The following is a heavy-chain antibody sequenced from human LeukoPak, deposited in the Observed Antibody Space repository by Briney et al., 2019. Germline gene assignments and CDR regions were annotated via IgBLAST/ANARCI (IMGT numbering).Heavy chain of an antibody. CDR3: ARGDTAMAYFDY. CDR1: GFTFSSYA. D-gene: IGHD5-18*01. Sequence: PGGSLRLSCAASGFTFSSYAMYWVRQAPGKGLVWVSRINSDGSSTSYADSVKGRFTISRDNAKNTLYLQMNSLRAEDTAVYYCARGDTAMAYFDYWGQGTLVTVSS. V-gene: IGHV3-74*01. CDR2: INSDGSST. J-gene: IGHJ4*02.